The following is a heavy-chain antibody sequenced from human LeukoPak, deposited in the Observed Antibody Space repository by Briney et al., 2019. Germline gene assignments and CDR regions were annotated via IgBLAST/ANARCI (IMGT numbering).Heavy chain of an antibody. D-gene: IGHD5-18*01. CDR1: GFTFSSYA. Sequence: GGSLRLSCAASGFTFSSYAMSWVRQAPGKGLEWVSAISGSGGSTYYADSEKGRFTISRDNSKNTLYLQMNSLKTEDTAVYYCTTLRPYIQPRWGQGTMVTVSS. CDR2: ISGSGGST. J-gene: IGHJ3*01. CDR3: TTLRPYIQPR. V-gene: IGHV3-23*01.